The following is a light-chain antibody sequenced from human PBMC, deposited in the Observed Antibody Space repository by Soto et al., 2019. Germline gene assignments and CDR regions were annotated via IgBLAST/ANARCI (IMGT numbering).Light chain of an antibody. CDR1: QSISDW. V-gene: IGKV1-5*03. J-gene: IGKJ1*01. Sequence: DIQMTQSPSTLSASVGDRVTITCRASQSISDWLAWFQQKPGKAPKLLIYKASSLESGVPSRFSGSGSGTEFTLTISSLQPDDLATYYCQQYKTYWTFGQGTKVEMK. CDR2: KAS. CDR3: QQYKTYWT.